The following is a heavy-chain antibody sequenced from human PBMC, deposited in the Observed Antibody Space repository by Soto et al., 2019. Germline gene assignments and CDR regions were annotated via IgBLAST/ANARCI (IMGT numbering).Heavy chain of an antibody. Sequence: GGSLRLSCAASGFTFSSYWMSWVRQAPGKGLEWVANIKQDGSEKYYVDSVKGRFTISRDNAKNSLYLQMNSLRAEDTAVYYCARDHMPQREGDFDYWGQGTLVTVSS. CDR1: GFTFSSYW. D-gene: IGHD2-2*01. V-gene: IGHV3-7*01. CDR3: ARDHMPQREGDFDY. CDR2: IKQDGSEK. J-gene: IGHJ4*02.